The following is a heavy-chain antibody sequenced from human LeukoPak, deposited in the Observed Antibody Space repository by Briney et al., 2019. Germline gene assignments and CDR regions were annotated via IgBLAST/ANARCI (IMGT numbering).Heavy chain of an antibody. J-gene: IGHJ5*02. V-gene: IGHV4-39*07. Sequence: PSETLSLTCTVSGGSISSNNYYWGWIRQPPGKGLEWIGSIYYSGSTYYNPSLKSRVTISVDTYKNQFSLKLSSVTAADTAVYYCARVNTPPGVLEWLSHSGWFDPWGQGTLVTVSS. D-gene: IGHD3-3*01. CDR1: GGSISSNNYY. CDR2: IYYSGST. CDR3: ARVNTPPGVLEWLSHSGWFDP.